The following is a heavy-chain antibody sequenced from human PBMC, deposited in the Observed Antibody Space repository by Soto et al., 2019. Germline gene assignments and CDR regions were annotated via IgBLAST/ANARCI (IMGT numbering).Heavy chain of an antibody. J-gene: IGHJ4*02. CDR3: AREYDFWSGELDY. D-gene: IGHD3-3*01. V-gene: IGHV4-34*01. CDR2: INHSGST. CDR1: GGSFSGYY. Sequence: QVQLQQWGAGLLKPSETLSLTCAVYGGSFSGYYWSWIRQPPGKGLEWIGEINHSGSTNYNPSHKSRITISVDKSKNQFPLKLSNVTAADTAVYYWAREYDFWSGELDYWGQGNLVTV.